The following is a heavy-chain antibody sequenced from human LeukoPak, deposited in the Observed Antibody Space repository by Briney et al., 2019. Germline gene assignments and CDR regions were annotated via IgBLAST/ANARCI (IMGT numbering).Heavy chain of an antibody. V-gene: IGHV3-30*04. J-gene: IGHJ4*02. D-gene: IGHD4-23*01. CDR1: GFTFSSYA. CDR3: ARAVFPVGPGH. Sequence: GRALRLSCAASGFTFSSYAMHWVRQAPGKGLEGVALISYDGTNKYYADSVKGRFTISRDNSKNTLYLQMNSLRTEDAALYYCARAVFPVGPGHWGQGTLVTVSS. CDR2: ISYDGTNK.